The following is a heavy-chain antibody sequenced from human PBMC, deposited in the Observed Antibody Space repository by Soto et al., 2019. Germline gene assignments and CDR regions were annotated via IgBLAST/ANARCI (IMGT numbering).Heavy chain of an antibody. CDR3: AKGAGAFDI. D-gene: IGHD6-25*01. V-gene: IGHV3-30*18. CDR2: ISYDGSNK. J-gene: IGHJ3*02. CDR1: GFTFSSYG. Sequence: PGGSLRLSCAASGFTFSSYGMHWVRQAPGKGLEWVAVISYDGSNKYYADSVKGRFTISRDNSKNTLYLQMNSLRAEDTAVYYCAKGAGAFDIWGQGTTVTVSS.